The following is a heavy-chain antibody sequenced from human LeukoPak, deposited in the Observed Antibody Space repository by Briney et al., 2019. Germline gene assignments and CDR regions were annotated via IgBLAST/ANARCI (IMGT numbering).Heavy chain of an antibody. D-gene: IGHD5-12*01. J-gene: IGHJ4*02. V-gene: IGHV3-30*18. CDR3: AKHRGISGYHPLDF. CDR2: ISYDGSDK. Sequence: GSLRLSFAASGFPFSSYAMHWVRPAPGKGLEWLAVISYDGSDKFYADSVTGRFTISRDNSKNTLYLQMNSQRSEDTAVYYCAKHRGISGYHPLDFWGRGTLVTVSS. CDR1: GFPFSSYA.